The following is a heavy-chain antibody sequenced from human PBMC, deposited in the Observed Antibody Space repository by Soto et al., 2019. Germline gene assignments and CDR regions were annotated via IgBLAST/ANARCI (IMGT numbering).Heavy chain of an antibody. D-gene: IGHD6-13*01. V-gene: IGHV3-7*03. CDR2: IKQDGSEK. Sequence: GGSLRLSCAASGLTFSSYWMSWVRQAPGKGLEWVANIKQDGSEKYYVDSVKGRFTISRDNAKNSLYLQMNSLRAEDTAVYYCARTPGIAAAGQDDWVQITPVTVS. J-gene: IGHJ4*02. CDR1: GLTFSSYW. CDR3: ARTPGIAAAGQDD.